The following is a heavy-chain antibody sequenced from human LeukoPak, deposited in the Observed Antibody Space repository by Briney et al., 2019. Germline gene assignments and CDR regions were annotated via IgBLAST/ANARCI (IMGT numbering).Heavy chain of an antibody. J-gene: IGHJ6*03. Sequence: SVKVSCKASGGTFSSYAISWVQQAPGQGLEWMGGIIPIFGTANYAQKFQGRVTITADESTSTAYMELSSLRSEDTAVYYCARDADTAMVDYYYYYMDVWGKGTTVTVSS. CDR1: GGTFSSYA. D-gene: IGHD5-18*01. CDR2: IIPIFGTA. V-gene: IGHV1-69*01. CDR3: ARDADTAMVDYYYYYMDV.